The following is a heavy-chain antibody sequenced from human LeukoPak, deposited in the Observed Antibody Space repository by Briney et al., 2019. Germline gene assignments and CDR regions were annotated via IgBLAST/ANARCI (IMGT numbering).Heavy chain of an antibody. D-gene: IGHD3-9*01. CDR3: ARGVPRLRYFDWLYFDY. CDR1: GGTFSSYA. V-gene: IGHV1-69*04. J-gene: IGHJ4*02. Sequence: GASVKVSCKASGGTFSSYAISWVRQAPGQGLEWMGRTIPILGIANYAQKFQGRVTITADKSTSTAYMELSSLRSEDTAVYYCARGVPRLRYFDWLYFDYWGQGTLVTVSS. CDR2: TIPILGIA.